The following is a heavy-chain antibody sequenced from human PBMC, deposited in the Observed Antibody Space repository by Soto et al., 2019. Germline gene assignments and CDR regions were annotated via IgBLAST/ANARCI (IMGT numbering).Heavy chain of an antibody. CDR1: GASVSSHSAG. V-gene: IGHV6-1*01. CDR2: TYYRSKWYY. J-gene: IGHJ4*01. Sequence: QVQLQQSGPGLVKPSQTLSLTCAITGASVSSHSAGWSWVRQSPSRGLEWLGRTYYRSKWYYEYAVSVRGRITINPDTSKNQYSLQLNSVTPEDTAVYFCARGEQYSGRIFDYWGQGTLVTVSS. CDR3: ARGEQYSGRIFDY. D-gene: IGHD1-26*01.